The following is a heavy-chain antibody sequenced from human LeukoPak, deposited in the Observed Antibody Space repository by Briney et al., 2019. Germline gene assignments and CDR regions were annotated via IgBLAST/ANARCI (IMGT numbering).Heavy chain of an antibody. J-gene: IGHJ4*02. V-gene: IGHV3-23*01. Sequence: PGGSLRLSCAASGFTFSSYAMSWVRQAPGKGLEWVSAISGSGGSTYYADSVKGRFTISRDNSKNTLYLQMNSLRAEDTAVYYCAEERITMIVVVITTAFDYWGQGTLVTVSS. CDR1: GFTFSSYA. CDR2: ISGSGGST. CDR3: AEERITMIVVVITTAFDY. D-gene: IGHD3-22*01.